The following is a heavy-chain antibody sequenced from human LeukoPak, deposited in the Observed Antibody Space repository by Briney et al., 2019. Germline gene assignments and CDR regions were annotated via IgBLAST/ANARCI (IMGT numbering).Heavy chain of an antibody. Sequence: SETLSLTCAVYGGSFSGYYWSWIRQPPGKGLEWIGEINHSGNTNYNPSLKSRVTISVDTAKNQFSLKLSSVTAADTAVYYCARGGGYSYGSDWFDPWGQGTLVTVSS. J-gene: IGHJ5*02. CDR1: GGSFSGYY. D-gene: IGHD5-18*01. CDR2: INHSGNT. CDR3: ARGGGYSYGSDWFDP. V-gene: IGHV4-34*01.